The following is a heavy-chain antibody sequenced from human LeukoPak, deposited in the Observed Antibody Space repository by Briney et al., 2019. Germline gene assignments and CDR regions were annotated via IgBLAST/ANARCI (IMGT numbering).Heavy chain of an antibody. CDR3: ARDEVGATGY. CDR2: IYHSGST. V-gene: IGHV4-38-2*02. Sequence: SEALSLTCTVSGYSISSGYYWGWIRQPPGKGLEWIGSIYHSGSTYYNPSLKSRVTISVDTSKNQFSLKLSSVTAADTAVYYCARDEVGATGYWGQGTLVTVSS. CDR1: GYSISSGYY. J-gene: IGHJ4*02. D-gene: IGHD1-26*01.